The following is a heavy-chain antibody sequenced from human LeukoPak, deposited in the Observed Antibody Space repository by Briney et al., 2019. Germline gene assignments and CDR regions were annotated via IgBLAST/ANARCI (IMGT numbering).Heavy chain of an antibody. V-gene: IGHV3-9*01. D-gene: IGHD6-13*01. CDR3: PKGLIAAAGTDAFDI. J-gene: IGHJ3*02. CDR2: ISWNSGSI. CDR1: GFTFDDYA. Sequence: GGSLRLSCAASGFTFDDYAMHWVRQAPGKGLEWVSGISWNSGSIGYADSVKGRFTISRDNAKNSLYLQMNSLRAEDTALYYCPKGLIAAAGTDAFDIWGQGTMVTVSS.